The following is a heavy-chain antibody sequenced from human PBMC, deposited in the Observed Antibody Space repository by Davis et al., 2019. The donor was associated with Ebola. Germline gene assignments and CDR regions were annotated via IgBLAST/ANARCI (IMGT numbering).Heavy chain of an antibody. V-gene: IGHV3-30*03. D-gene: IGHD2-15*01. CDR3: AREHSGAFDL. CDR1: GFTFSSYG. CDR2: MSFDGTTT. Sequence: GESLKISCAASGFTFSSYGMHWVRQAPGKGLEWVAFMSFDGTTTYCSDSVKGRFTISRVDTRDTLSLQMNGLRPDDTAVYYCAREHSGAFDLWGHGALVTVSS. J-gene: IGHJ3*01.